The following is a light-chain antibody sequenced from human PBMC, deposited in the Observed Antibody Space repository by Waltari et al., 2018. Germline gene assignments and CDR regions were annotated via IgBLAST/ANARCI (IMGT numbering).Light chain of an antibody. J-gene: IGLJ3*02. Sequence: QSVLTQPPSASGTPGQRVTISCSGSSSNIGSNTVNWYQQLPGTAPKLLIYSNKRRPSGVPDRFAGSNSGTSASLAISGLQSEDEADYYGAAWDDSLNGPVFGGGTKLTVL. CDR3: AAWDDSLNGPV. CDR1: SSNIGSNT. V-gene: IGLV1-44*01. CDR2: SNK.